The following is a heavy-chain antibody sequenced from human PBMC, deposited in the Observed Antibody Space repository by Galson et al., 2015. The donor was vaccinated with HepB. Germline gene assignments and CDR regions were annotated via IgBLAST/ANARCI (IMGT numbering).Heavy chain of an antibody. J-gene: IGHJ4*02. Sequence: SETLSLTCTVSGGSISSSSYYWGWLRQPPGKGLEWIGSIYYSGSTYYNPSLKSRVTISVDTSKNQFSLKLSSVTAADTAVYYCARVFGIAVAGTPLGLFDYWGQGTLVTVSS. D-gene: IGHD6-19*01. V-gene: IGHV4-39*01. CDR2: IYYSGST. CDR3: ARVFGIAVAGTPLGLFDY. CDR1: GGSISSSSYY.